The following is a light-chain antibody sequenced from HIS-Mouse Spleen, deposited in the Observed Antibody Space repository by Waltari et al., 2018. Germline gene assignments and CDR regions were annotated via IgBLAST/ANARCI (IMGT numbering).Light chain of an antibody. Sequence: SYVLTQPPSVSVAPGQTARITCGGNNIGRKSVHWYQQKPGQAPVVVVHDDRDRPPGIPERFSGSNSGNTATLTISRVEAGDEADYYCQVWDSSSDHYVFGTGTKVTVL. CDR3: QVWDSSSDHYV. CDR1: NIGRKS. CDR2: DDR. V-gene: IGLV3-21*02. J-gene: IGLJ1*01.